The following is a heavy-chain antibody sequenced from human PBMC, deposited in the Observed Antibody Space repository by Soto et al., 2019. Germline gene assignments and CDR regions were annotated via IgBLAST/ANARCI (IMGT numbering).Heavy chain of an antibody. V-gene: IGHV4-31*03. Sequence: PSETLSLTCTVSRASISSGGYYWSWIRKHPGKGLEWLGYIYDSGTTYYNPSLASRLAISVDTSKDQFSLKLTSVTAADTAVYYCARASVSSSTYYFQFDYWGQGTLVTVSS. CDR1: RASISSGGYY. CDR2: IYDSGTT. J-gene: IGHJ4*02. D-gene: IGHD3-22*01. CDR3: ARASVSSSTYYFQFDY.